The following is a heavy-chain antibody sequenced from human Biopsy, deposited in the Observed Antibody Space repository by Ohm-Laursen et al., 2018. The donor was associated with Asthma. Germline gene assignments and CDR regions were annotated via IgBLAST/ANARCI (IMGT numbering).Heavy chain of an antibody. J-gene: IGHJ5*02. Sequence: SQTLSLTCLVSGGYIRSHDWTWIRLPPGKGLEYIGDVSHTGSTNYNPSLKSRVTMSLDTSKNQFSLRLTSVTPADTAVYYCARLADCSGGACYSYGWFDPWGQGTRVTVSS. V-gene: IGHV4-59*11. CDR1: GGYIRSHD. D-gene: IGHD2-15*01. CDR2: VSHTGST. CDR3: ARLADCSGGACYSYGWFDP.